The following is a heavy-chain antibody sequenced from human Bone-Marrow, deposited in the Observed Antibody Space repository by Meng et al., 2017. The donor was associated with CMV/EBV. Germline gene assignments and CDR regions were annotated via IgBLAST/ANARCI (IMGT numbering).Heavy chain of an antibody. CDR2: IRYDASDR. D-gene: IGHD7-27*01. J-gene: IGHJ4*02. V-gene: IGHV3-30*02. CDR1: GFTFSSSG. Sequence: LSLTCAASGFTFSSSGMHWVRQATGKGLEWVAFIRYDASDRYHADSVRGRFTISRDDSKDTLYLQMNSLTTDDTAVYYCAKDSSNWAFDYWGQGALVTVSS. CDR3: AKDSSNWAFDY.